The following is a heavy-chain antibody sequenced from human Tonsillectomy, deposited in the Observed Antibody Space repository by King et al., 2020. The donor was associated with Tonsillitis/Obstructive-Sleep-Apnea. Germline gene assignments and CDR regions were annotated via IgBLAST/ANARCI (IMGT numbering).Heavy chain of an antibody. CDR1: GFPFSNYW. V-gene: IGHV3-7*01. J-gene: IGHJ3*02. D-gene: IGHD3-3*01. CDR2: INQDGSQK. CDR3: ARYRTIFGVLEGDAFDM. Sequence: VQLVESGGGLVQPGGSLRLSCAASGFPFSNYWMTWVRQAPGKGLEWVANINQDGSQKYYVDSVKGRFTISRDNAKNSLYLQMSSLRIEDTAVYYCARYRTIFGVLEGDAFDMWGQGTMVTVSS.